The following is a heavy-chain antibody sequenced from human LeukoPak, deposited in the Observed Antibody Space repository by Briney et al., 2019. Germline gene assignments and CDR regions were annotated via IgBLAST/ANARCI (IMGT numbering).Heavy chain of an antibody. CDR1: GFTFSVCW. D-gene: IGHD1-7*01. CDR3: ARDRSGTNDY. J-gene: IGHJ4*02. CDR2: INSDGSST. Sequence: GGSLRLSCAASGFTFSVCWMHWVRQAPGKGLVWVSRINSDGSSTTYADSVKGRFTISRDNAKSTLYLQMNSLRAEDTAVYYCARDRSGTNDYWGQGTLVTVSS. V-gene: IGHV3-74*01.